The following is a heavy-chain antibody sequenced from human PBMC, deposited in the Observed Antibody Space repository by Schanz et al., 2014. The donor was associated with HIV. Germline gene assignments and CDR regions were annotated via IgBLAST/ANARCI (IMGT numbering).Heavy chain of an antibody. CDR1: GFSFSSFG. CDR3: ARGNRRDGYNYFFDY. CDR2: ISFDGRNK. D-gene: IGHD5-12*01. J-gene: IGHJ4*03. Sequence: QVQLVESGGGVVQPGRSLRLSCAASGFSFSSFGIHWVRQTPGKGLEWVAAISFDGRNKYFVDSVKGRFTISRDNSKNTLSLQMNSLRIEDTAMYYCARGNRRDGYNYFFDYWGPGTLVTVSS. V-gene: IGHV3-30*03.